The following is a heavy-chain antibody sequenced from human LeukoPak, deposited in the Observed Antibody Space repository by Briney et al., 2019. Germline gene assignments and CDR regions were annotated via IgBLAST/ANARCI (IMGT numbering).Heavy chain of an antibody. CDR1: GCSISSYY. D-gene: IGHD3-22*01. J-gene: IGHJ5*02. CDR2: SSTTGNT. CDR3: VRGIYYDSGRNCFDP. Sequence: PSETLSLTCTVSGCSISSYYWSWIRQPAGKGLEWIGRSSTTGNTNYNPSLKSRVTMSVDTSKNQFSLRLTSVTAADTAVYYCVRGIYYDSGRNCFDPWGQGTLVTVSS. V-gene: IGHV4-4*07.